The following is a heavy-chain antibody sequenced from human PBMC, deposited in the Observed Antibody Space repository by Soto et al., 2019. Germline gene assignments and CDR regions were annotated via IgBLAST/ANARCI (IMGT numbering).Heavy chain of an antibody. CDR2: INGGNGPT. CDR1: GFTFSHYT. J-gene: IGHJ4*02. V-gene: IGHV3-23*01. Sequence: EVQLLESGGDLVQPGGSLRLSCAASGFTFSHYTMSWVRQLPGKGLEWVSGINGGNGPTYYADSVKGRFTISRDNSQNTLYMKMNSLSVGDTSIYYCAKEKEPDGAWDFDYWGQGTLVTVSS. D-gene: IGHD4-17*01. CDR3: AKEKEPDGAWDFDY.